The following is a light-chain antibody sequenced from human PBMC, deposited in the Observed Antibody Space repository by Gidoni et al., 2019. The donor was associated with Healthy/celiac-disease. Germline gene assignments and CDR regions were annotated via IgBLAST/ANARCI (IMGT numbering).Light chain of an antibody. CDR1: QSVSSN. CDR3: QQYNNWPSDT. Sequence: EIVMTQSPATLSVSPGARATLSCRASQSVSSNLAWYQQKPGQAPRLLIYGASTRATGIPARFSGSGSGTEFTLTISSLQSEDFAVYYCQQYNNWPSDTFGQGTKLEI. V-gene: IGKV3-15*01. CDR2: GAS. J-gene: IGKJ2*01.